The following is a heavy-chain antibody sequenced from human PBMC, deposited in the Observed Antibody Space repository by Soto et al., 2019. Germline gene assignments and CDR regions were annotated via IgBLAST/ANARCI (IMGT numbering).Heavy chain of an antibody. D-gene: IGHD6-13*01. CDR1: GGSISSGDYY. V-gene: IGHV4-30-4*01. Sequence: PSETLSLTCTVSGGSISSGDYYWGWIRHPPGKGLEWIGYIYYSGSTYYNPSLKSRVTISVDTSKNQFSLKLSSVTAADTAVYYCARGIVSSSWSPWGQGTLVTVSS. J-gene: IGHJ5*02. CDR3: ARGIVSSSWSP. CDR2: IYYSGST.